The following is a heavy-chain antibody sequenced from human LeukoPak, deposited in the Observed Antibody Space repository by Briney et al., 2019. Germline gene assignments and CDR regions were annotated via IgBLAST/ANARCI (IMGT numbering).Heavy chain of an antibody. CDR2: ISSSSYI. CDR3: ARGGITGTTIYY. D-gene: IGHD1-7*01. V-gene: IGHV3-21*01. J-gene: IGHJ4*02. CDR1: GFTFSSYS. Sequence: GGSLRLSCAASGFTFSSYSMNWVRQAPGKGLEWVSSISSSSYIYYADSVKGRFTISRDNAKNSLYLQMNSLRAEDTAVYYCARGGITGTTIYYWGQGTLVTVSS.